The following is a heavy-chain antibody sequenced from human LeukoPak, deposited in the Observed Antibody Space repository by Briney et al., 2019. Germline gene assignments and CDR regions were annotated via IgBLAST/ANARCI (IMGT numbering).Heavy chain of an antibody. D-gene: IGHD2-2*01. Sequence: GESLKISCQGSGYSFTSYWIGWVRQMPGKGLAWMGIIYPGDSDTRYSPSFQGQVTISADKSISTAYLQWSSLKASDTAMYYCARRSYCSSTSCQGWFDPWGQGTLVTVSS. CDR2: IYPGDSDT. CDR3: ARRSYCSSTSCQGWFDP. J-gene: IGHJ5*02. CDR1: GYSFTSYW. V-gene: IGHV5-51*01.